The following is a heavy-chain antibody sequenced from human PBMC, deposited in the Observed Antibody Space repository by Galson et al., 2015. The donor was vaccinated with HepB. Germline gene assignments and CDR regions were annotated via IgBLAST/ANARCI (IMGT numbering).Heavy chain of an antibody. CDR1: GYTFTGYY. CDR3: ARNLYGYGDYVDDY. D-gene: IGHD4-17*01. CDR2: LSTYNGKT. V-gene: IGHV1-18*04. J-gene: IGHJ4*02. Sequence: SVKVSCKASGYTFTGYYLHWVRQAPGQGLEWMGWLSTYNGKTNYAQGLQGRVTLTTDTSTSTAYMELRSLKSDDTAVYYCARNLYGYGDYVDDYWGQGTLVTVSS.